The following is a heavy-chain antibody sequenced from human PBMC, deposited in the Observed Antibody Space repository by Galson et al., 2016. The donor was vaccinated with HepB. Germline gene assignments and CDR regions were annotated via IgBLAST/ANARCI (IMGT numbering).Heavy chain of an antibody. V-gene: IGHV1-46*01. CDR2: INPSGGST. CDR3: ARLGGGGYDFWTGYLDY. D-gene: IGHD3-3*01. Sequence: SVKVSCKISGYTLIQLSMHWVRQAPGQGLEWVGIINPSGGSTSYADKFQGRVTMTRDTSTITVYMELSSLRSEDTAVYYCARLGGGGYDFWTGYLDYWGQGTPVTVSS. J-gene: IGHJ4*02. CDR1: GYTLIQLS.